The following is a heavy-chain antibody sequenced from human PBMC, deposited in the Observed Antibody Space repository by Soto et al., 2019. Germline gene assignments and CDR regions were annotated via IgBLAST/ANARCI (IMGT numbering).Heavy chain of an antibody. J-gene: IGHJ6*03. CDR3: AKDHRPYYGSGSYWSCYMDV. D-gene: IGHD3-10*01. CDR1: GFTFSSYA. Sequence: GGFLRLSCAASGFTFSSYAMSWVRQAPGKGLEWVSAISGSGGSTYYADSVKGRFTISRDNSKNTLYLQMNSLRAEDTAVYYCAKDHRPYYGSGSYWSCYMDVWGKGTTVTVSS. V-gene: IGHV3-23*01. CDR2: ISGSGGST.